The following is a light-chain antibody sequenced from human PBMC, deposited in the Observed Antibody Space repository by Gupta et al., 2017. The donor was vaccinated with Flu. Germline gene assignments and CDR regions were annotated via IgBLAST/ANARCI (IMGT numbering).Light chain of an antibody. CDR2: AHN. Sequence: FMLTQPLSVSESTGKTVTNPSPRSSGSVATYYVQWYRQRPGSSPTTVICAHNQRPSGVPDRFSGSIDISCNSASLTISGLKTEDEDDYYCQTYDSSNQRVFGGGTKLTVL. V-gene: IGLV6-57*01. CDR3: QTYDSSNQRV. CDR1: SGSVATYY. J-gene: IGLJ3*02.